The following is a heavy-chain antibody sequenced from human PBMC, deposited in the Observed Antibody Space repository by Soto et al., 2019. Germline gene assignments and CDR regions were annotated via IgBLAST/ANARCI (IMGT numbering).Heavy chain of an antibody. Sequence: SETLSLTCTVSGGSISSFDWNWIRQPPGKGLEWIGYISYSGSTNYNPSLKSRVTISVDTSKNQFSLKLSSVTATDTAVYYCATIPYDFWSGTYLYWGQGALVTVSS. V-gene: IGHV4-59*08. D-gene: IGHD3-3*01. CDR1: GGSISSFD. CDR2: ISYSGST. J-gene: IGHJ4*02. CDR3: ATIPYDFWSGTYLY.